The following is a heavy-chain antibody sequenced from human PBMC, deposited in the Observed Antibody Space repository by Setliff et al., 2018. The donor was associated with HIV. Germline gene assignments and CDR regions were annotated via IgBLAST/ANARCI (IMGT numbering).Heavy chain of an antibody. CDR2: IYYSGST. CDR3: ASPASGGSSGQYHY. D-gene: IGHD6-19*01. Sequence: SETLSLTCTVSGGSISSSSYYWGWIRQPPGKGLEWIGSIYYSGSTFYNPSLKSRVTISVDTSKNQFSLKLSSVTAADTAVYYCASPASGGSSGQYHYWGQGTLVTVSS. CDR1: GGSISSSSYY. J-gene: IGHJ4*02. V-gene: IGHV4-39*01.